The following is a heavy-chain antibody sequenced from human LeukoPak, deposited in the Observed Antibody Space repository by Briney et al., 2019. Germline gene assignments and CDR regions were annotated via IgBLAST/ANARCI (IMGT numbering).Heavy chain of an antibody. CDR2: ISSNGGST. CDR3: AELGITMIGGV. J-gene: IGHJ6*04. Sequence: GGSLRLSCAASGFTFSSYAMHWVRQAPGKGLEYVSAISSNGGSTYYANSVKGRFTISRDNSKNTLYLQMGSLRAEDMAVYYCAELGITMIGGVWGKGTTVAISS. V-gene: IGHV3-64*01. D-gene: IGHD3-10*02. CDR1: GFTFSSYA.